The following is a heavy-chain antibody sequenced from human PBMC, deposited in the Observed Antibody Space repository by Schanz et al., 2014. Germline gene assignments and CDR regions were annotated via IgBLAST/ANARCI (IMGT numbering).Heavy chain of an antibody. D-gene: IGHD1-1*01. CDR3: ARDTTWRLER. V-gene: IGHV4-61*02. Sequence: QVQLQESGPGLVKPSQTLSLTCTVSGGSIRSGTYYWSWIRQPAGKALEWVGRVFPNGITNYNPSLKSRVTIPRGTSKNQSSLALTSLTAADTAVYYCARDTTWRLERWGRGTLVTVSS. CDR2: VFPNGIT. CDR1: GGSIRSGTYY. J-gene: IGHJ2*01.